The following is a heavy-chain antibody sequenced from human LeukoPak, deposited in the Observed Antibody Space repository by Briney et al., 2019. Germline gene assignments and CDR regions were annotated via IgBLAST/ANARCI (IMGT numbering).Heavy chain of an antibody. J-gene: IGHJ4*02. CDR2: ISDSGGGT. V-gene: IGHV3-23*01. CDR1: GFTVCSNY. CDR3: AKLPGRAADY. Sequence: QPGGSLRLSCAASGFTVCSNYMSWVRQAPGKGLEWVSGISDSGGGTYYADSVKGRFTISRDNSKNTLYLQMNSLRAEDTAVYYCAKLPGRAADYWGQGTLVPVSS.